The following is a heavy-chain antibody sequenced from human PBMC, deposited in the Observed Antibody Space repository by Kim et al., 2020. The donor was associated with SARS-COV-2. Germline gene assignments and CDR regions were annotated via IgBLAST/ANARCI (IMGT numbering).Heavy chain of an antibody. CDR1: GGSFSGYY. D-gene: IGHD3-22*01. J-gene: IGHJ4*02. CDR3: AREGMSSGYQHHGYYFDY. Sequence: SETLSLTCAVYGGSFSGYYWSWIRQPPGKGLEWIGEINHSGSTNYNPSLKSRVTISVDTSKNQFSLKLSSVTAADTAVYYCAREGMSSGYQHHGYYFDYWGQGTLVTVSS. V-gene: IGHV4-34*01. CDR2: INHSGST.